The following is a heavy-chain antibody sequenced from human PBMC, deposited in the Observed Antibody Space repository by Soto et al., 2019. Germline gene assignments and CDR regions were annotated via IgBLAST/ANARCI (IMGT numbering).Heavy chain of an antibody. CDR1: GFTFSSYA. V-gene: IGHV3-23*01. Sequence: PGGSLRLSCAASGFTFSSYAMSWVRQAPGKGLEWVSAISGSGGSTYYADSVKGRFTISRDNSKNTLYLQMNSLRAEDTAVYYCAKVLGIAAAGTWYFLSDYWGQGTLVTVSS. J-gene: IGHJ4*02. CDR2: ISGSGGST. D-gene: IGHD6-13*01. CDR3: AKVLGIAAAGTWYFLSDY.